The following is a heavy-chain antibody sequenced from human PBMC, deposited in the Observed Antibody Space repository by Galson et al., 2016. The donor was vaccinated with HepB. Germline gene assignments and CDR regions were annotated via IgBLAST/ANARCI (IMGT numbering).Heavy chain of an antibody. CDR1: GFIFRSFA. CDR3: AKVPGPEIVVVASDRDYYYGMDV. V-gene: IGHV3-23*01. CDR2: ITGSGNSA. J-gene: IGHJ6*02. Sequence: SLRLSCAASGFIFRSFAMTWVRQAPGKGLEWVAGITGSGNSAFYADSVKGRFTISRDNSESTVYLQMNSLRAEDTAVYYCAKVPGPEIVVVASDRDYYYGMDVWGQGTTVIVSS. D-gene: IGHD2-2*01.